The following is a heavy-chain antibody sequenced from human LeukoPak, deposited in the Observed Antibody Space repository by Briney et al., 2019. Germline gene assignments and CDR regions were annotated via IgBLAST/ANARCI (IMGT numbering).Heavy chain of an antibody. CDR2: IYYSGST. V-gene: IGHV4-39*01. Sequence: SETLSLTCTVSGGSISSSSYYWGWIRQPPGKGLEWIGSIYYSGSTYYNPSLKSRVTISVDTSKNQFSLKLSSVIAADTAVYYCARPVAGPTSEYFQHWGQGTLVTVSS. J-gene: IGHJ1*01. D-gene: IGHD6-19*01. CDR1: GGSISSSSYY. CDR3: ARPVAGPTSEYFQH.